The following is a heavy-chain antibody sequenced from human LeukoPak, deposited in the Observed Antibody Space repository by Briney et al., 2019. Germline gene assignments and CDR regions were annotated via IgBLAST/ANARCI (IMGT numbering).Heavy chain of an antibody. V-gene: IGHV3-23*01. D-gene: IGHD6-13*01. CDR3: AKGHSSTWYGTDV. CDR1: GFTFSSYT. J-gene: IGHJ6*04. Sequence: AGGSLRLSCAASGFTFSSYTMIWVRQAPGKGLEWVSAISGSGDSTSYADSVKGRFTTSRDTSKNTLYLQMNSLRAEDTAVYYCAKGHSSTWYGTDVWGEGTTVTVSS. CDR2: ISGSGDST.